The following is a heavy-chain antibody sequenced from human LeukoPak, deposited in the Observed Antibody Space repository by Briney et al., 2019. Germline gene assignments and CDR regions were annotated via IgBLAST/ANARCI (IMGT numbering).Heavy chain of an antibody. D-gene: IGHD3-10*01. V-gene: IGHV3-23*01. CDR2: ISGSGDYT. J-gene: IGHJ4*02. Sequence: GGSLRLSCAASGFTFSSYGMSWVRQAPGKGLEWVSAISGSGDYTYYADSVKGRFTISRDDSKNTLYLHMNSLRAEDTAVYYCTGNYYGSGSYADFDYWGQGTLVTVSS. CDR1: GFTFSSYG. CDR3: TGNYYGSGSYADFDY.